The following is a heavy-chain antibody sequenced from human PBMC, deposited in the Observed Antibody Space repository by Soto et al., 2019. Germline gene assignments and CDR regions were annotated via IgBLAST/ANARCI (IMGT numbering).Heavy chain of an antibody. V-gene: IGHV1-24*01. D-gene: IGHD3-16*02. CDR1: GYTLTELS. J-gene: IGHJ3*02. CDR3: ATETQGPDYGYVWGGYRYTDAFDI. Sequence: ASVKVSCKVSGYTLTELSMYWVRQAPGKGLEWMGGFDPEDGETIYAQKFQGRVTMTEDTSTDTAYMELSSLRSEDTAVYYCATETQGPDYGYVWGGYRYTDAFDIWGQGTMVTVSS. CDR2: FDPEDGET.